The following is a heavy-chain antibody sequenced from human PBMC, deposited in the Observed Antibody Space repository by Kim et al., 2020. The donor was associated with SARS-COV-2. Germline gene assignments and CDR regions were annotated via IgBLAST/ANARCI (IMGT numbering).Heavy chain of an antibody. CDR2: INHSGST. CDR3: ASEVYGMDV. J-gene: IGHJ6*02. CDR1: GGSFSGYY. Sequence: SETLSLTCAVYGGSFSGYYWSWIRQPPGKGLEWIGEINHSGSTNYNPSLKSRVTISVDTSKNQFSLKLSSVTAADTAVYYCASEVYGMDVWGQGTTVTVSS. V-gene: IGHV4-34*01.